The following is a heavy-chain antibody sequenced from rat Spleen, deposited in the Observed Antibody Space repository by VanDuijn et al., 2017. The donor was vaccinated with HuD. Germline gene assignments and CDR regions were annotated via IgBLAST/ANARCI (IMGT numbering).Heavy chain of an antibody. D-gene: IGHD3-1*01. CDR3: TRDALNSPSY. CDR1: GFTFSNYY. Sequence: EVQLVESGGGLVQPGRSLKLSCVASGFTFSNYYMAWVRQAPTKGLEWVASISNSGGNTYYRDSVKGRFTISRDNAKSTLYLQMDSLRSEDTATYYCTRDALNSPSYWGQGVMVTVSS. J-gene: IGHJ2*01. V-gene: IGHV5-25*01. CDR2: ISNSGGNT.